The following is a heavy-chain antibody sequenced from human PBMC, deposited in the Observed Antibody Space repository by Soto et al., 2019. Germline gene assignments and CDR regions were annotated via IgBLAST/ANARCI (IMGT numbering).Heavy chain of an antibody. Sequence: GGSLRLSCAASGFTFSTYTMHWVRQAPGKGLEWVAVMSYDGSNKYYADSVKGRFTVSRDNSKNTLYLQMNSLRAKDTAVYYCARTRGAYYDFWSFPRSTYYHYSMDVWGQGTTVTVSS. J-gene: IGHJ6*02. CDR1: GFTFSTYT. CDR2: MSYDGSNK. V-gene: IGHV3-30-3*01. D-gene: IGHD3-3*01. CDR3: ARTRGAYYDFWSFPRSTYYHYSMDV.